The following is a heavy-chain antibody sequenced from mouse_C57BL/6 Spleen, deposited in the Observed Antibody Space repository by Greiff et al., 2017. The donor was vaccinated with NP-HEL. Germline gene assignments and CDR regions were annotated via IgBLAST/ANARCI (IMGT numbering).Heavy chain of an antibody. J-gene: IGHJ3*01. CDR3: ARDITTGRFAY. CDR1: GYAFSSYW. D-gene: IGHD1-1*01. V-gene: IGHV1-80*01. CDR2: IYPGDGDT. Sequence: LQQSGASVKISCKASGYAFSSYWMNWVKQRPGKGLEWIGQIYPGDGDTNYNGKFKGKATLTADKSSSTAYMQLSSLTSEDSAVYCCARDITTGRFAYWGQGTLVTVSA.